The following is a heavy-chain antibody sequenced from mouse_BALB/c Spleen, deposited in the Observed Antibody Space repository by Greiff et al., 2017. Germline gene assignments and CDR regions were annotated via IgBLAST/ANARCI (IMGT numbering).Heavy chain of an antibody. J-gene: IGHJ4*01. CDR3: ARSDGNYQYYAMDY. CDR2: ILPGSGST. Sequence: QVQLKQSGAELMKPGASVKISCKATGYTFSSYWIEWVKQRPGHGLEWIGEILPGSGSTNYNEKFKGKATFTADTSSNTAYMQLSSLTSEDSAVYYCARSDGNYQYYAMDYWGQGTSVTVSS. CDR1: GYTFSSYW. D-gene: IGHD2-1*01. V-gene: IGHV1-9*01.